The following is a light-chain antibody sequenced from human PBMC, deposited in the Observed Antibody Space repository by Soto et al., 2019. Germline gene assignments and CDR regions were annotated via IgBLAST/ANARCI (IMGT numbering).Light chain of an antibody. CDR1: QNVDNTY. CDR2: ATS. J-gene: IGKJ1*01. Sequence: EIVLTQSPGTLSLSPGETASLSCRASQNVDNTYLAWYQQKPGLPPTLLIYATSTRAAGIPDRFSGSGSGTDFTLTIDRLELEDFAVYYCQQYNDWPPWTFGQGTKVEIK. V-gene: IGKV3-20*01. CDR3: QQYNDWPPWT.